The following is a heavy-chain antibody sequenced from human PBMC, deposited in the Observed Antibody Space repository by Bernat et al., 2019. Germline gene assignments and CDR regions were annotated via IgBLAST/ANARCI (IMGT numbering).Heavy chain of an antibody. CDR3: AKDLWGATDEDY. CDR1: GFTFSNYA. V-gene: IGHV3-23*01. J-gene: IGHJ4*02. Sequence: EVQLLESGGGLVQPGGSLRLSCVASGFTFSNYAMSWVRQAPGKGLEWVSAISGVGGNTYYADSVRGRFTISRDNSKNTLTLQMSSLRVEDTAVYYCAKDLWGATDEDYWGQGTLVTVSS. D-gene: IGHD1-26*01. CDR2: ISGVGGNT.